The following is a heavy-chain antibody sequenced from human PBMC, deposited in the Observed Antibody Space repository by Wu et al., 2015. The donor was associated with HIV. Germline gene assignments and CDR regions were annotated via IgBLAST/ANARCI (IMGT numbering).Heavy chain of an antibody. J-gene: IGHJ4*02. V-gene: IGHV1-18*01. CDR1: GYIFSDFG. CDR2: ISAQNGNT. CDR3: ARGHYYDTSSSPMY. D-gene: IGHD3-22*01. Sequence: AQLVQSGGEVKEPGASVKVACKSSGYIFSDFGIHWVRQTPREGLEWMGWISAQNGNTKYAQKFQGRVTMTTETSSSTAYMELRSLRSDDTAVYFCARGHYYDTSSSPMYWGPGTRVTVSS.